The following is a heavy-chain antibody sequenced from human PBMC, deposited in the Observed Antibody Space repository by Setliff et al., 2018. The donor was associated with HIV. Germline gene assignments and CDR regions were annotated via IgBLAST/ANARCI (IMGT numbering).Heavy chain of an antibody. D-gene: IGHD6-25*01. V-gene: IGHV1-24*01. J-gene: IGHJ5*02. Sequence: ASVKVSCKASGYTFTNYDINWVRQATGQGLEWMGGFDPDDGETVYAQQFQGRVTMTEDTSTDTAYMELTSLRSEDTAMYYCAPVSSGWFDPWGQGTLVTVSS. CDR1: GYTFTNYD. CDR3: APVSSGWFDP. CDR2: FDPDDGET.